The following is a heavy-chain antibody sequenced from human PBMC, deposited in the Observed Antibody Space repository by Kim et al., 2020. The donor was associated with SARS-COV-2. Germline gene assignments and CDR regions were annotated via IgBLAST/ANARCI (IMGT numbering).Heavy chain of an antibody. V-gene: IGHV4-59*01. Sequence: SETLSLTCTVSGGSISSYYWSWIRQPPGKGLEWIGYIYYSGSTNYNPSLKSRVTISVDTSKNQFSLKLSSVTAADTAVYYCARVYYGSGSSHNYYYYYGMDVWGQGTTVTVSS. J-gene: IGHJ6*02. CDR3: ARVYYGSGSSHNYYYYYGMDV. CDR1: GGSISSYY. CDR2: IYYSGST. D-gene: IGHD3-10*01.